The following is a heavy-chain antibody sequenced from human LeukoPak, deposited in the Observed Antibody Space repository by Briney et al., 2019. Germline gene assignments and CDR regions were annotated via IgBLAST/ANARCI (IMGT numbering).Heavy chain of an antibody. Sequence: GGSLRLSRAASGFTFSSYSMNWVRQAPGKGLEWVSSISSSSSYIYYADSVKGRFTISRDNAKNSLYLQMNSLRAEDTAVYYCARDKSSSWYGDAFDIWGQGTMVTVSS. CDR3: ARDKSSSWYGDAFDI. CDR1: GFTFSSYS. CDR2: ISSSSSYI. D-gene: IGHD6-13*01. J-gene: IGHJ3*02. V-gene: IGHV3-21*01.